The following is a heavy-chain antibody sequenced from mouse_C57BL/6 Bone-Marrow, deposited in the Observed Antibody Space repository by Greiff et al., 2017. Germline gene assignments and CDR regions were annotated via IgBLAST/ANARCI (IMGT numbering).Heavy chain of an antibody. CDR1: GYAFSSYW. J-gene: IGHJ1*03. V-gene: IGHV1-80*01. CDR2: IYPGDGDT. D-gene: IGHD1-1*01. Sequence: VQLQQSGAELVKPGASVKISCKASGYAFSSYWMNWVKQRPGKGLEWIGQIYPGDGDTNYNGKFKGKATLTADKSSSTAYMQLSSLTSEDSAVYFGARERNYYGRDWYFDVWGTGTTVTVSS. CDR3: ARERNYYGRDWYFDV.